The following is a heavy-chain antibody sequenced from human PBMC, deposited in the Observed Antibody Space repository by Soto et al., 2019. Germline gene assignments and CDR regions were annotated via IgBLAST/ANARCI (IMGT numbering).Heavy chain of an antibody. CDR1: GGSISSGGYY. D-gene: IGHD4-17*01. CDR3: VRDRGTVTTRVYYYYYGMDV. V-gene: IGHV4-31*03. J-gene: IGHJ6*02. CDR2: IYYSGST. Sequence: QVQLQESGPGLVKPSQTLSLTCTVSGGSISSGGYYWSWIRQHPGKGLEWIGYIYYSGSTYYNPSLQSRVTISVDTSKNQFSLKLSSVTAADTAVYYCVRDRGTVTTRVYYYYYGMDVWGQGTTVTVSS.